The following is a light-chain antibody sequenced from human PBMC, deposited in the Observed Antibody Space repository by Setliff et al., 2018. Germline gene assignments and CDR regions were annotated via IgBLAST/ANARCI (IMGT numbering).Light chain of an antibody. CDR1: SSDIGRYDF. CDR3: CSYTPTMGVA. CDR2: SVN. J-gene: IGLJ2*01. Sequence: QSALTQPASVSGSPAQSITISCIGTSSDIGRYDFVSWYQHLPGKAPQLLIFSVNNRPSQISDRFSASKSGDTASLTISGLQAEDEAVYYCCSYTPTMGVAFGGGTKVTVL. V-gene: IGLV2-14*03.